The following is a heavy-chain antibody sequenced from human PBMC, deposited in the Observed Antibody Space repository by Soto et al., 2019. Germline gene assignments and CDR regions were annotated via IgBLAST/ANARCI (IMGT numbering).Heavy chain of an antibody. CDR1: GFSFSDYD. D-gene: IGHD2-15*01. V-gene: IGHV3-13*05. Sequence: GGSLRPSCTASGFSFSDYDMHWVRQAPGKGLEWVSTIGAARDPYYTAPVKHRFTISRENARTSMFLQMNSVTVGDTAVYYCARAYTGRLPRRADYYYALDVWGQGIMVTVSS. J-gene: IGHJ6*02. CDR2: IGAARDP. CDR3: ARAYTGRLPRRADYYYALDV.